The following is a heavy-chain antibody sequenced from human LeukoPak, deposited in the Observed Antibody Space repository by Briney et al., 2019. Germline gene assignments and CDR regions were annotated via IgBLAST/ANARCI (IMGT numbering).Heavy chain of an antibody. CDR3: ASIGFGELSVFDY. J-gene: IGHJ4*02. Sequence: GGSLRLSCAASGFTFSSYWMHWVRQAPGKGLAWVSRINSDGSSTSYADSVKGRFTISRDNAKNTLYLQMNSLRAEDTAVYYCASIGFGELSVFDYWGQGTLVTVSS. V-gene: IGHV3-74*01. D-gene: IGHD3-10*01. CDR2: INSDGSST. CDR1: GFTFSSYW.